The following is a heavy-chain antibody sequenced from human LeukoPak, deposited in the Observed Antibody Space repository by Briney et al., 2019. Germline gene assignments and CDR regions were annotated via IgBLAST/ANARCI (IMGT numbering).Heavy chain of an antibody. CDR2: IIPIFGTA. CDR1: GGTFSSYA. J-gene: IGHJ4*02. D-gene: IGHD5-24*01. CDR3: ARGRDGYKHFDY. V-gene: IGHV1-69*05. Sequence: ASVKVSCKASGGTFSSYAISWVRQAPGQGLEWMGGIIPIFGTANYAQKFQGRVTITTDESTSTAYMELSSLRSEDTAVYYCARGRDGYKHFDYWGQGTLVTVSS.